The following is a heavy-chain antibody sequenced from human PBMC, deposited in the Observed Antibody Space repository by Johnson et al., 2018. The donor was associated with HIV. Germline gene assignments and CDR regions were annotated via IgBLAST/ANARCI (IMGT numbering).Heavy chain of an antibody. CDR1: GFTVSSNY. CDR3: ARAVTTASGDAFDI. D-gene: IGHD4-17*01. Sequence: VQLVESGGGLVQPGGSLRLSCAASGFTVSSNYMSWVRQAPGKGLEWVSGINWNGGSTGYADSVKGRFTISRDNAKNSLYLQMNSLTPEDTALYYCARAVTTASGDAFDIWGQGTMVTVSS. J-gene: IGHJ3*02. CDR2: INWNGGST. V-gene: IGHV3-20*04.